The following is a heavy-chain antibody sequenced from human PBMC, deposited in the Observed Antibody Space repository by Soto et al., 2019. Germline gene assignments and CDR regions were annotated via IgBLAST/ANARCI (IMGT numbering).Heavy chain of an antibody. V-gene: IGHV1-69*06. CDR2: IIPIFGTA. D-gene: IGHD3-22*01. J-gene: IGHJ6*02. CDR1: GGPFSSDA. CDR3: ARSVQRITVVLVGYYCYDGLEG. Sequence: SSVQVSCTASGGPFSSDAISWVRQAPGQGLEWMGGIIPIFGTANYAQKFQGRVTITADKSTSTAYMELTSLRSEDTAVYYCARSVQRITVVLVGYYCYDGLEGWGPGSAVTV.